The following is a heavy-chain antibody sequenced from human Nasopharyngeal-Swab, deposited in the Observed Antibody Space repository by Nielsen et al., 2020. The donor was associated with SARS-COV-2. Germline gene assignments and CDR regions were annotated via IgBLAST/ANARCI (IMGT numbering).Heavy chain of an antibody. CDR2: INPNSGGT. Sequence: WVRQAPGQGLEWMGRINPNSGGTNYAQKFQGRVTMTRDTPISTAYMELSRLRSDDTAVYYCARARGYSGYGYWGQGTLVTVSS. V-gene: IGHV1-2*06. D-gene: IGHD5-12*01. CDR3: ARARGYSGYGY. J-gene: IGHJ4*02.